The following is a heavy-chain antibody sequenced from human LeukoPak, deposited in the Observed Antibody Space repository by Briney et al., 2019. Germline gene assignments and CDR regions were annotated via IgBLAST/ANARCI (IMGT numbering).Heavy chain of an antibody. D-gene: IGHD5-18*01. CDR2: ISYDGSNK. CDR1: GFTFSSYA. J-gene: IGHJ3*02. CDR3: VKDFIRGYSYGPEGANDAFDI. V-gene: IGHV3-30-3*01. Sequence: GGSLRLSCAASGFTFSSYAMHWVRQAPGKGLEWVAVISYDGSNKYYADSVKGRFTISRDNSKNTLYLQMNSLRAEDTAVYYCVKDFIRGYSYGPEGANDAFDIWGQGTMITVSS.